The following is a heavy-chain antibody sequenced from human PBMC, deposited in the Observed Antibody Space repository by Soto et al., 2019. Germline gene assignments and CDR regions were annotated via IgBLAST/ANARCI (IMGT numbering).Heavy chain of an antibody. Sequence: ASVKVSCKASGYTFTSYDINWVRQATGQGLEWMGWMNPNSGNTGYAQKFQGRVTMTRNTSISTAYMELSSLRSEDTAVYYCARGDYYYDSSGYPIEQSYYYYGMDVWGQGTTVTVSS. CDR1: GYTFTSYD. D-gene: IGHD3-22*01. V-gene: IGHV1-8*01. CDR3: ARGDYYYDSSGYPIEQSYYYYGMDV. J-gene: IGHJ6*02. CDR2: MNPNSGNT.